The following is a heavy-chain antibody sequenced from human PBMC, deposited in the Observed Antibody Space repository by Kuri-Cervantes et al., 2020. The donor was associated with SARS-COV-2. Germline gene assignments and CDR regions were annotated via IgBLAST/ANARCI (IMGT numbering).Heavy chain of an antibody. CDR2: ISGSGGST. J-gene: IGHJ4*02. CDR3: AKEFSGSYWTGNFDY. D-gene: IGHD1-26*01. V-gene: IGHV3-23*01. CDR1: GFTFSSYA. Sequence: ETLSLTCAASGFTFSSYAMSWVRQAPGKGLEWVSAISGSGGSTYCADSVKGRFTISRDNSKNTLYLQMNSLRAEDTAVYYCAKEFSGSYWTGNFDYWGQGTLVTVSS.